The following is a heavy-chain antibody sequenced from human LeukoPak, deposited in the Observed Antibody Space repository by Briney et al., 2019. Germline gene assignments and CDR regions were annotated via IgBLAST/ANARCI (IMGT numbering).Heavy chain of an antibody. V-gene: IGHV3-53*01. CDR1: GFTVSAYS. Sequence: PGGSLRLSCAASGFTVSAYSMGWVRQAPGKGLEWLPLIYSGDRTYHADSVKGRFTVSRDDSENTLSLQVNSLRVEDTALYFCARVVGASHHTVDYWGQGALVTVSS. J-gene: IGHJ4*02. CDR3: ARVVGASHHTVDY. D-gene: IGHD1-26*01. CDR2: IYSGDRT.